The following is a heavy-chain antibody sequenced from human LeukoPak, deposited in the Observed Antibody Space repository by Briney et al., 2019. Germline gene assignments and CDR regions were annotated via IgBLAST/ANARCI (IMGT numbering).Heavy chain of an antibody. J-gene: IGHJ5*02. CDR3: ARDAIPAAISWFDP. CDR1: GGSINSGSYY. V-gene: IGHV4-31*03. CDR2: IYDSGST. Sequence: SQTLSLTCTVSGGSINSGSYYWSWIRQHPGKGLEWIGYIYDSGSTYYNPSLRGRVTISVDTSKNQFSLKLSSVTAADTAVYYCARDAIPAAISWFDPWGQGTLVTVSS. D-gene: IGHD2-2*01.